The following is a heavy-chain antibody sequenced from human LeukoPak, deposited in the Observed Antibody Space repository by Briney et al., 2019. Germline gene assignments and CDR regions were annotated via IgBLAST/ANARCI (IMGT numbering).Heavy chain of an antibody. Sequence: PSETLSLTCTVSGDSISSYYWTWIRQPPGKGMEWIGSIYYTGSANYSPSLKSRVIISVDTPKNQFSLKLYSVTAADTAVYYCARDMVDRDMVKSLGWFDPWGQGTLVTVSS. CDR3: ARDMVDRDMVKSLGWFDP. V-gene: IGHV4-59*01. CDR2: IYYTGSA. D-gene: IGHD5-18*01. CDR1: GDSISSYY. J-gene: IGHJ5*02.